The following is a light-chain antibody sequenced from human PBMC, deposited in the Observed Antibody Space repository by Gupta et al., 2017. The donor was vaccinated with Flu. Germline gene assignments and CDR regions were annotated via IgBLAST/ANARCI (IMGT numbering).Light chain of an antibody. CDR2: GNS. CDR3: QSYDSRLSGLYV. J-gene: IGLJ1*01. Sequence: QSVLTQPPSVSGAPGQRVTISCTGSRSNIGAGYDVHWYQQLPGTAPKLLIYGNSNRPSGVPDRFSGSKSGTSASLASTGLQAEDEADYYCQSYDSRLSGLYVFGTGTKVTVL. V-gene: IGLV1-40*01. CDR1: RSNIGAGYD.